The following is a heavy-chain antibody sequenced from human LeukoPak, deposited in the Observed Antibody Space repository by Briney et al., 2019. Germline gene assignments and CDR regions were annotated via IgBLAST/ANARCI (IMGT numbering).Heavy chain of an antibody. V-gene: IGHV4-39*01. CDR2: IYYSGST. CDR3: PRVGSKYYFDY. Sequence: SETLSLTCTVSGGSISSSSYYWGWIRQPPGKGLEWIGSIYYSGSTYYNPSLKSRVTISVDTSKNQFSLTLISEAAADTAVYYCPRVGSKYYFDYWGQGTLVTVSS. D-gene: IGHD2-15*01. J-gene: IGHJ4*02. CDR1: GGSISSSSYY.